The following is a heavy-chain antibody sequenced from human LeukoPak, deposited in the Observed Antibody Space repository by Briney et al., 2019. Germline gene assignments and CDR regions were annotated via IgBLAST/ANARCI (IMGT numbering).Heavy chain of an antibody. Sequence: SETLSLTCAVSGGSISSGGYSWSWIRQPPGKGLEWIGYIYYSGSTYYNPSLKSRVTISVDTSKNQFSLKLSSVTAADTAVYYCARQEEQAPPFDYWGQGTLVTVSS. J-gene: IGHJ4*02. V-gene: IGHV4-30-2*03. CDR3: ARQEEQAPPFDY. CDR2: IYYSGST. D-gene: IGHD1-26*01. CDR1: GGSISSGGYS.